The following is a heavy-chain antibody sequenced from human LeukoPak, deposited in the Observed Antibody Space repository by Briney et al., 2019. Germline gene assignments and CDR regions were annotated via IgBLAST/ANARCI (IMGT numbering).Heavy chain of an antibody. V-gene: IGHV3-30*18. J-gene: IGHJ4*02. D-gene: IGHD6-13*01. CDR2: ISYDGSNK. Sequence: GGSLRLSCAASGFTFSNYGIHWVRQAPGKGLEWVAVISYDGSNKYYADSVKGRFTISRNNSKNTLYLQMNSLRAEDTAVYYCAKEGEVGSSWYIFDYWGQGTLVTVSS. CDR1: GFTFSNYG. CDR3: AKEGEVGSSWYIFDY.